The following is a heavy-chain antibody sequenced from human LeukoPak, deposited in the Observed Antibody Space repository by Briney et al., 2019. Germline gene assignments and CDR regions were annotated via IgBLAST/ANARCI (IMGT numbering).Heavy chain of an antibody. CDR1: GGSIRNYF. D-gene: IGHD2-21*02. CDR3: ARDDPARMTATLDY. V-gene: IGHV4-4*07. J-gene: IGHJ4*02. CDR2: IYTSGST. Sequence: SETLSLTCTVSGGSIRNYFWSWVRQPAGEGLEWIGRIYTSGSTNYNPSLRSRVTISVDTSKNQFSLKLSSVTAADTAVHYCARDDPARMTATLDYWGQGILVTVSS.